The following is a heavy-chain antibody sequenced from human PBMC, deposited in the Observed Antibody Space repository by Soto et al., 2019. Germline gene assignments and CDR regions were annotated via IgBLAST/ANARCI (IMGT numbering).Heavy chain of an antibody. V-gene: IGHV3-72*01. CDR1: GFTFSDHY. Sequence: EVQLVESGGGLVQPGGSLRLSCAASGFTFSDHYMDWVRQAPGKGLEWVGRTRNKADSYTTEYAASVKGRFTISRDDSKNSLYLQMNSLKTEDTAVYYCVRGHKVATIAYYYYYGMDVWGQGTTVTVSS. CDR3: VRGHKVATIAYYYYYGMDV. CDR2: TRNKADSYTT. D-gene: IGHD5-12*01. J-gene: IGHJ6*02.